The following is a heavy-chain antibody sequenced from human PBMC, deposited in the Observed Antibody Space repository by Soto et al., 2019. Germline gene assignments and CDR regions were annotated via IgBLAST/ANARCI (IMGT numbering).Heavy chain of an antibody. CDR2: IIPILGIA. CDR1: GGTFSSYT. D-gene: IGHD1-1*01. CDR3: ARVRRRWLQLHSDDYYYYGIDG. V-gene: IGHV1-69*02. Sequence: QVQLVQSGAEVKKPGSSVKVSCKASGGTFSSYTISWVRQTPGQGLEWMGRIIPILGIANYAQKFQGRVKITADTGASEASMEMSSLRSEDKTVYYCARVRRRWLQLHSDDYYYYGIDGCGPGTTVPDS. J-gene: IGHJ6*02.